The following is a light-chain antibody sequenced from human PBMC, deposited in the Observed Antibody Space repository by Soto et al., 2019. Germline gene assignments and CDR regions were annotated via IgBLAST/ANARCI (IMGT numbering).Light chain of an antibody. CDR2: GAS. CDR3: QQYNNWPRV. CDR1: QSVSSN. J-gene: IGKJ1*01. V-gene: IGKV3-15*01. Sequence: VMTQAEATLSVAPGKRATLSCRASQSVSSNLAWYQQKPGQAPRLLIYGASTRATGIPARFSGSGSGPEFTLTISSLQSEDFSVYYCQQYNNWPRVFGQGTKVDIK.